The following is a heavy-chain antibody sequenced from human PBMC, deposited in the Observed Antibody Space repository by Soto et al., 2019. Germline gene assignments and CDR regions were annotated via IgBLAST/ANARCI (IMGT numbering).Heavy chain of an antibody. V-gene: IGHV3-7*04. Sequence: VQLVESGGGLVQPGASLRLSCAASGFTFSNHWINWIRQTPGRGLEWLAVIKQDGSEKYYVDSVKGRFTVSRDNAMNSAYLQMNSLRVDDTAVYYRATDWYIDYWGQGTLVTGSS. J-gene: IGHJ4*02. CDR2: IKQDGSEK. CDR3: ATDWYIDY. D-gene: IGHD1-20*01. CDR1: GFTFSNHW.